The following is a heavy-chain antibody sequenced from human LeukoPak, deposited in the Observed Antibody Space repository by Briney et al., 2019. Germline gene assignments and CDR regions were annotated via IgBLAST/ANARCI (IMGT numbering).Heavy chain of an antibody. D-gene: IGHD3-22*01. V-gene: IGHV3-23*01. CDR2: ISGSGGST. Sequence: GGSLRLSCAASGFTFSSYAMSWVRQAPGKGLECVSAISGSGGSTYYADSVKGRFTISRDNSKNTLYLQMNTLRAEATAVYYCAKDIEYYYDSSGYYWGYYFDYWGQGTLVTVSS. CDR1: GFTFSSYA. CDR3: AKDIEYYYDSSGYYWGYYFDY. J-gene: IGHJ4*02.